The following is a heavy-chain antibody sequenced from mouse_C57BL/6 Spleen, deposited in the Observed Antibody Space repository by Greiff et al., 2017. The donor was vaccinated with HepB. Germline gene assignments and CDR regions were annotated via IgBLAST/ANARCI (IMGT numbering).Heavy chain of an antibody. CDR3: ARIHYGYDGEYYAMDY. V-gene: IGHV1-82*01. CDR1: GYAFSSSW. J-gene: IGHJ4*01. Sequence: VQLQQSGPELVKPGASVKISCKASGYAFSSSWMNWVKQRPGKGLEWIGRIYPGDGDTNYNGKFKGKATLTADKSSSTAYMPLSSLTSEDSAVYFCARIHYGYDGEYYAMDYWGQGTSVTVSS. D-gene: IGHD2-2*01. CDR2: IYPGDGDT.